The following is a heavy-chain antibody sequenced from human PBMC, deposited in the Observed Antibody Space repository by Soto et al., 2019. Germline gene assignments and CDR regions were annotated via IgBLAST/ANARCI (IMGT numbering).Heavy chain of an antibody. CDR3: ARGFPDH. CDR1: GFTFRDHW. Sequence: PGGSLRLSCVVSGFTFRDHWMSWVRRAPGKGLEWVANIKDDGSEKYYLDSVRGRFTISRDNAENSLYLQMNGLRAEDTAVYYCARGFPDHWRQGTLVIVSS. J-gene: IGHJ4*02. CDR2: IKDDGSEK. V-gene: IGHV3-7*05.